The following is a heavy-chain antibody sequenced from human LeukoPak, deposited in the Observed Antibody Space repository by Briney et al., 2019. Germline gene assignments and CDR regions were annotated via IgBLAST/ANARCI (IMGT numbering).Heavy chain of an antibody. CDR2: INHSGST. Sequence: SETLSLTCAVYGGSFSGYYWSWIRQPPGKGLEWIGEINHSGSTNYNPSLKSRVTISVDTSKNQFSLKLSSVTAADTAVYYCAREFRPPRLRYFDWLSSIGYFDYWGQGTLVTVPS. J-gene: IGHJ4*02. CDR3: AREFRPPRLRYFDWLSSIGYFDY. D-gene: IGHD3-9*01. V-gene: IGHV4-34*01. CDR1: GGSFSGYY.